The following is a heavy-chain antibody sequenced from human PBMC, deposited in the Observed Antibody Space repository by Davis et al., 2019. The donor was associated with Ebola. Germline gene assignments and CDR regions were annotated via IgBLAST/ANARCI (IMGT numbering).Heavy chain of an antibody. Sequence: HTGGSLRLSCAASGFTFSSYWMHWVRQAPGKGLVWVSLINTDGSNTNYADSVEGRFTISRDNAKNTLYLQMNSLKTEDPAVYYCTRAMGSGTYGGYWGQGTLVTVSS. CDR3: TRAMGSGTYGGY. J-gene: IGHJ4*02. D-gene: IGHD1-26*01. CDR1: GFTFSSYW. V-gene: IGHV3-74*01. CDR2: INTDGSNT.